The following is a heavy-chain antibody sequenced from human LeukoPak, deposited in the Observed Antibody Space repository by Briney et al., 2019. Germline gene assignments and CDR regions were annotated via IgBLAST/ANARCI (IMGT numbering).Heavy chain of an antibody. CDR1: GGTFSSYA. D-gene: IGHD2-15*01. CDR2: INPNSGGT. Sequence: ASVKVSCKASGGTFSSYAISWVRQAPGQGLEWMGWINPNSGGTNYAQKFQGRVTMTRDTSISTAYMELSRLRSDDTAVYYCARDKGYCSGGSCSSYYYMDVWGKGTTVTISS. V-gene: IGHV1-2*02. J-gene: IGHJ6*03. CDR3: ARDKGYCSGGSCSSYYYMDV.